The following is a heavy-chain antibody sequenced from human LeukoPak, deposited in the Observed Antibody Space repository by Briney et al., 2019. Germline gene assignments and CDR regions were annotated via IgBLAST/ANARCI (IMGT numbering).Heavy chain of an antibody. CDR2: IYYSGST. CDR1: GGSISSSSYY. V-gene: IGHV4-39*01. J-gene: IGHJ4*02. CDR3: ARALGGLVDY. D-gene: IGHD6-19*01. Sequence: SETLSLTCTVSGGSISSSSYYWGWIRQPPGKGLEWIGSIYYSGSTYYNPSLKSRVTISVDTSKNQFSLKLSSVTAADTAVYYCARALGGLVDYWGQGTLVTVSS.